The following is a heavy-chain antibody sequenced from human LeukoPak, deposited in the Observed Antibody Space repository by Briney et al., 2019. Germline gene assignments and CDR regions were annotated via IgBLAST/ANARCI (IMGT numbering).Heavy chain of an antibody. V-gene: IGHV3-21*01. Sequence: GGSLRPSCAASGFTFSSYSMNWVRQAPGKGLEWVSSISSSSSYIYYADSVKGRFTISRDNSKNTLYLQMNSLRAEDTAVYYCAKDGLRRNFDYWGQGTLVTVSS. D-gene: IGHD4-17*01. CDR3: AKDGLRRNFDY. J-gene: IGHJ4*02. CDR1: GFTFSSYS. CDR2: ISSSSSYI.